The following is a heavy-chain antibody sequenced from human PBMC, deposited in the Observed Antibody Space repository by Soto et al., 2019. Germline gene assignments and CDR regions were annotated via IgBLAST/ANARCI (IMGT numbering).Heavy chain of an antibody. Sequence: SETLSLTCTVSGDSVRSGSYYWSWIRQPPGKGLEWIGYTRYSGSTNYNPSLRGRLTISLGTSMNQFSLKLTSVTAADTAVYYCARLWTTGSFHFDYWGQGTLVTVSS. CDR3: ARLWTTGSFHFDY. D-gene: IGHD1-26*01. V-gene: IGHV4-61*01. CDR1: GDSVRSGSYY. CDR2: TRYSGST. J-gene: IGHJ4*02.